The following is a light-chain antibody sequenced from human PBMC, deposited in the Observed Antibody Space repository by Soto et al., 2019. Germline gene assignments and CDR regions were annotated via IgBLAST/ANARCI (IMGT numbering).Light chain of an antibody. CDR2: EVS. CDR1: SSDVGGYNY. Sequence: QAVVTQPPSASGSPGQSVTISCTGMSSDVGGYNYVSWYQQHPGKAPKLMIYEVSKRPSGVPDRFSGSKSGNTASLTVSGLLAEDEADYYCSSYACANSVVFGGGTQLTVL. V-gene: IGLV2-8*01. J-gene: IGLJ2*01. CDR3: SSYACANSVV.